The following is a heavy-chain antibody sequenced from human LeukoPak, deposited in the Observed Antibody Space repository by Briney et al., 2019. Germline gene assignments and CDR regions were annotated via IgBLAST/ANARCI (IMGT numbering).Heavy chain of an antibody. D-gene: IGHD4-17*01. CDR1: GFTFSSYD. CDR3: AKDYYGDLYYFDY. Sequence: PGGSLRLSCAASGFTFSSYDMSWVRQAPGKGLEWVSGISGSGGSTDYADSVRGRFTISRDNSKNTLYLQMNSLRAEDTAVYYCAKDYYGDLYYFDYWGQGTLVTVSS. CDR2: ISGSGGST. V-gene: IGHV3-23*01. J-gene: IGHJ4*02.